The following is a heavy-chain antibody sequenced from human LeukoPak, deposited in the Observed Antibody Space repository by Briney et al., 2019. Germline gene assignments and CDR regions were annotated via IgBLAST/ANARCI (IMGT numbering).Heavy chain of an antibody. D-gene: IGHD6-13*01. CDR3: VSPYSSSWVYYMDV. J-gene: IGHJ6*03. CDR1: GCTFSSSA. Sequence: GGPLTLSCAASGCTFSSSAMSWFRQAPGKGLEWVSSISGSGSGGRTYYADSVKGRFTISRDNSKNTLYLQMNSLRAEDTAVYYCVSPYSSSWVYYMDVWGKGTTVTISS. V-gene: IGHV3-23*01. CDR2: ISGSGSGGRT.